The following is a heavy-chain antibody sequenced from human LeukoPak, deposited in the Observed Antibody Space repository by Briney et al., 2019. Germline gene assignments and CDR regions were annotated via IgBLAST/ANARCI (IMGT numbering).Heavy chain of an antibody. CDR1: GFTFSSYG. Sequence: GGSLRLSCAASGFTFSSYGMNWVRQAPGKGLEWVSSIRSSSSYIYCADSVKGRFTISRDNAKNSLYLQMNSLRAEDTAVYYCARVSYDILTGYSYIDYWGQGTLVTVSS. CDR3: ARVSYDILTGYSYIDY. CDR2: IRSSSSYI. J-gene: IGHJ4*02. V-gene: IGHV3-21*01. D-gene: IGHD3-9*01.